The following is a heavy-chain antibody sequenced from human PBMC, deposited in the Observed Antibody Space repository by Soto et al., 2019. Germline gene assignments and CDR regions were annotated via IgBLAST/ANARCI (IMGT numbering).Heavy chain of an antibody. CDR3: ARSYCSGGSCYPTLKRNWFDP. CDR2: IYYSGST. Sequence: SETLSLTCTVSGGSISSGDYYWSWIRQHPGKGLEWIGYIYYSGSTNYNPSLKSRVTISVDTSKNQFSLKLSSVTAADTAVYYCARSYCSGGSCYPTLKRNWFDPWGQGTLVTVSS. D-gene: IGHD2-15*01. V-gene: IGHV4-61*08. J-gene: IGHJ5*02. CDR1: GGSISSGDYY.